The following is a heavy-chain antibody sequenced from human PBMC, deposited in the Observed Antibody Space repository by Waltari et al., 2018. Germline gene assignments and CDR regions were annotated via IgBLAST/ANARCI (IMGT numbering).Heavy chain of an antibody. V-gene: IGHV1-69*12. Sequence: QVQLVQSGAEVKKPGSSVKVSCKASGGTFSSYAISWVRQAPGQGLEWMGGIIPSFGTANYAQKFQGRVTITADESTSTAYMELSSLRSEDTAVYYCARVFVSEDGSGRPYWYFDLWGRGTLVTVSS. CDR1: GGTFSSYA. CDR3: ARVFVSEDGSGRPYWYFDL. D-gene: IGHD3-10*01. CDR2: IIPSFGTA. J-gene: IGHJ2*01.